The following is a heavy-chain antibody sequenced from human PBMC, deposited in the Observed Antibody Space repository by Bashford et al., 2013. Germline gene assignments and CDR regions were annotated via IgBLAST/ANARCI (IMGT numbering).Heavy chain of an antibody. D-gene: IGHD2-21*02. J-gene: IGHJ4*02. CDR3: ARESDRAPYYLDI. CDR1: GYTFTNYY. V-gene: IGHV1-18*04. CDR2: ISTYNGNT. Sequence: VASVKVSCKASGYTFTNYYIHWVRQAPGQGLEWMGGISTYNGNTRYTQNFQGRVTMTTDTSTNTAYMELRSLNSDDTAVYFCARESDRAPYYLDIWGRGTLVTVSS.